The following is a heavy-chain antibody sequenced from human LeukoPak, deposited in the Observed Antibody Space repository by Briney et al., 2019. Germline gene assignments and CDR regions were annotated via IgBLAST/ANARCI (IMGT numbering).Heavy chain of an antibody. CDR1: GFTFSSYA. CDR3: AGGVQGVSSWFDP. V-gene: IGHV3-30*04. J-gene: IGHJ5*02. CDR2: VSYDGVNK. Sequence: GRSLRLSCSASGFTFSSYAFHWVRQAPGKGLEGLAAVSYDGVNKYYADSVKGRFTISRDNFNNNLQMNSLRIDDTAVYYCAGGVQGVSSWFDPWGQGTLVTVSS. D-gene: IGHD3-10*01.